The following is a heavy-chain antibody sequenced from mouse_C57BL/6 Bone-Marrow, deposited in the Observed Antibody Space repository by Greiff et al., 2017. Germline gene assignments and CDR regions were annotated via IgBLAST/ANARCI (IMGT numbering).Heavy chain of an antibody. CDR3: ARRGYYSNYHYAMDY. CDR2: IWSGGST. D-gene: IGHD2-5*01. V-gene: IGHV2-2*01. J-gene: IGHJ4*01. Sequence: LKESGPGLVQPSQSLSITCTVSGFSLTSYGVHWVRQSPGKGLEWLGVIWSGGSTDYNAAFISRLSISKDNSKSQVFFKMNSLQADDTAIYYCARRGYYSNYHYAMDYWGQGTSVTVSS. CDR1: GFSLTSYG.